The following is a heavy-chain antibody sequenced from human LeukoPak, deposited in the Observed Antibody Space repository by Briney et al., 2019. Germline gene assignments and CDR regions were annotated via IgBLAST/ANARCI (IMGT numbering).Heavy chain of an antibody. CDR2: IYHSGST. Sequence: SETLSLTCAVYGXSFSGYYWSWIRQPPGKGREWIGEIYHSGSTNYNPSLKSRVTISVGKSKNQFSLKLSSVTAADTAVYYCARDRPLYDSSGYSMPRSDYYYGMDVWGQGTTVTVSS. D-gene: IGHD3-22*01. CDR3: ARDRPLYDSSGYSMPRSDYYYGMDV. J-gene: IGHJ6*02. CDR1: GXSFSGYY. V-gene: IGHV4-34*01.